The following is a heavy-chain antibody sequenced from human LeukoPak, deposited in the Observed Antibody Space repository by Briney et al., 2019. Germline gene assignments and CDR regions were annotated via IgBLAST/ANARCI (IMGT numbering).Heavy chain of an antibody. CDR1: GFTLYDYC. CDR2: INWNGGST. V-gene: IGHV3-20*04. CDR3: ASGGIYYGAAFDF. D-gene: IGHD1-26*01. J-gene: IGHJ4*02. Sequence: GGALRLSCVASGFTLYDYCMRWGRPAPREGVEGVSGINWNGGSTGYADSVKGRFTISRDNAKNSLYLQMNSLRAEDTALYYCASGGIYYGAAFDFWGQGTLVTVSS.